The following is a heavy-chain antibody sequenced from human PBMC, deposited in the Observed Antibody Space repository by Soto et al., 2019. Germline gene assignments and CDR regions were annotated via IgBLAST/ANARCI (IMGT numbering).Heavy chain of an antibody. CDR1: GFTFGSSG. V-gene: IGHV3-30*18. Sequence: QVQLVESGGGVVQPGRSLRLSCAASGFTFGSSGMHWVRQAPGNGLEWVAVISYDGHYKYYADSVKGRFTLSRDNSKNTPDMKLNRLKSDDRAGDSCAYDFSDFSNSASGQHCDMDFWGQGTPVIVSS. D-gene: IGHD6-13*01. CDR3: AYDFSDFSNSASGQHCDMDF. CDR2: ISYDGHYK. J-gene: IGHJ6*02.